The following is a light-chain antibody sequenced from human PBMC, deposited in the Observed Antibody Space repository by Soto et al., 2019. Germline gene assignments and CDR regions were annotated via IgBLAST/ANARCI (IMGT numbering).Light chain of an antibody. CDR2: NQN. Sequence: QLVLTQPPSASGTPGQRVTISCSGASSNIGSNSVNWYQQLPGTAPKLLIYNQNQRPSEVPDRFSGSKSGTSASLAISGLQSEDEGDYYCAAWDDNLNVVAFGGGTKLTVL. V-gene: IGLV1-44*01. J-gene: IGLJ2*01. CDR3: AAWDDNLNVVA. CDR1: SSNIGSNS.